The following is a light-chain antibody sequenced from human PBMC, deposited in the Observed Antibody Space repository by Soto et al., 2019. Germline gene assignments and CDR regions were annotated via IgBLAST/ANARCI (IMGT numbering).Light chain of an antibody. CDR1: QSVTRN. V-gene: IGKV3-11*01. Sequence: EVVLTQSPATLSLSPGEEATLSCRASQSVTRNLAWYRQRPGQAPSLLIYDASSRATGIPDRFSGSGSGTDFTLTISSLEPEDFAVYYCQQSDNWPPEISFGQGTRLEI. J-gene: IGKJ5*01. CDR3: QQSDNWPPEIS. CDR2: DAS.